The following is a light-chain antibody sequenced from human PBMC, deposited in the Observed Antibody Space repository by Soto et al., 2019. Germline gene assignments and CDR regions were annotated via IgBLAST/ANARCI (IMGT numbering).Light chain of an antibody. CDR1: QGVGST. Sequence: EVVLTQSPATLSVSPGERATLSCRASQGVGSTVAWYQQKPGQAPRLLIYDASTRATGIPDRFSGGGSGTDFTLTISRLEPEDFAVYYCQQFSSYPLTFGGGTKVDIK. V-gene: IGKV3-20*01. J-gene: IGKJ4*01. CDR3: QQFSSYPLT. CDR2: DAS.